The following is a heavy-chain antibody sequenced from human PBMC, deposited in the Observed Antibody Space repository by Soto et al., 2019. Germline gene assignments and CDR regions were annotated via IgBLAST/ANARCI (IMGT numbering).Heavy chain of an antibody. CDR2: IIPIFGTA. CDR3: ARGRFFYDSSGYYPYYFDY. CDR1: GGTFSSYA. Sequence: QVQLVQSGAEVKKPGSSVKVSCKASGGTFSSYATSWVRQAPGQGLEWMGGIIPIFGTANYAQKFQGRVTITADKSTSTAYMELSSLRSEDTAVYYCARGRFFYDSSGYYPYYFDYWGQGTLVTVSS. J-gene: IGHJ4*02. D-gene: IGHD3-22*01. V-gene: IGHV1-69*06.